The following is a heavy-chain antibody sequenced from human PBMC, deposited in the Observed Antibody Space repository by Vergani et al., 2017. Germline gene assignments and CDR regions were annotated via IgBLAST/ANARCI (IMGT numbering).Heavy chain of an antibody. CDR2: SIPIFGTA. D-gene: IGHD3-22*01. V-gene: IGHV1-69*14. CDR1: GGTFSSYA. Sequence: QVQLVQSGAEVKKPGSSVKVSCKASGGTFSSYAISWVRQAPGQGLEWMGRSIPIFGTANYAQKFQGRVTITADKSTSTAYMELSSLRSEDTAVYYCAREGVDDSSGYSEMDVWGKGTTVTVSS. J-gene: IGHJ6*04. CDR3: AREGVDDSSGYSEMDV.